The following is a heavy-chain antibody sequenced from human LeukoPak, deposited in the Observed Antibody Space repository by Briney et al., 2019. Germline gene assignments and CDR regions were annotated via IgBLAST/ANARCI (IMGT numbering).Heavy chain of an antibody. J-gene: IGHJ5*02. D-gene: IGHD3-3*01. CDR2: ISSSSSYI. CDR1: GFTFSSYS. Sequence: PGGSLRLSCAASGFTFSSYSMNWVRQAPGKGLEWVSSISSSSSYIYYADSVKGRFTISRDNAKNSLYLQMNSLRAEDTAVYYCARDLEYDFWSGPPTNNWFDPWGQGTLVTVSS. CDR3: ARDLEYDFWSGPPTNNWFDP. V-gene: IGHV3-21*01.